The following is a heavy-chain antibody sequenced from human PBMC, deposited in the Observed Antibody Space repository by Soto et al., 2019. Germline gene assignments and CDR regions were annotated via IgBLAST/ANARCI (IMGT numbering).Heavy chain of an antibody. CDR1: GYRFTSYW. CDR2: IYPSDSDT. CDR3: ARQTGSSPNAFDI. J-gene: IGHJ3*02. D-gene: IGHD1-26*01. Sequence: GESLKISCKGSGYRFTSYWIGWVRQMPGKGLEWMGIIYPSDSDTRYSPSLQGQVTISVDKSISSAYLLWSSLKASDTAMYYCARQTGSSPNAFDIWGQGTMVTVSS. V-gene: IGHV5-51*01.